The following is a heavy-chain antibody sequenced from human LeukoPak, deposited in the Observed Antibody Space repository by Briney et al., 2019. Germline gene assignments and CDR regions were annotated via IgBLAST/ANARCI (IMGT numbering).Heavy chain of an antibody. D-gene: IGHD6-19*01. CDR1: GYTFTGYY. J-gene: IGHJ6*02. CDR3: AREKYSSGWWDYYGMDV. V-gene: IGHV1-69*13. CDR2: IIPIFGTA. Sequence: GASVKVSCKASGYTFTGYYLYWVRQAPGQGLEWMGGIIPIFGTANYAQKFQGRVTITADESTSTAYMELSSLRSEDTAVYYCAREKYSSGWWDYYGMDVWGQGTTVTVSS.